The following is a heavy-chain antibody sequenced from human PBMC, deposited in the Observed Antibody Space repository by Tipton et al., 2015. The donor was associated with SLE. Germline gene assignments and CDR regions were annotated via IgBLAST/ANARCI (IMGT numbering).Heavy chain of an antibody. V-gene: IGHV4-4*08. CDR3: GGGKYFDYYMDV. CDR1: GASISDHY. CDR2: IYSSGST. Sequence: TLSLTCTVSGASISDHYWTWIRQPPGKGLEWIGYIYSSGSTTYTPSPKSRIAISVDTSTMQFSLRLTSVTAADTAVYYCGGGKYFDYYMDVWGKGTTVTVSS. J-gene: IGHJ6*03. D-gene: IGHD2/OR15-2a*01.